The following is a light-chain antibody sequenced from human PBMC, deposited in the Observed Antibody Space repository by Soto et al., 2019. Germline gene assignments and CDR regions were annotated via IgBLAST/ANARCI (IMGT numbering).Light chain of an antibody. CDR3: VLYMGSGTWV. CDR2: NTY. J-gene: IGLJ3*02. CDR1: SGSVSTYYY. Sequence: QTVVTQEPSFSVSPGGTVTLTCGLSSGSVSTYYYPAWYQQAPGQAPRTLIYNTYTRSSGVPDRFSGSILGTKAALTITGAQADDESDYYCVLYMGSGTWVFGGGTQLTVL. V-gene: IGLV8-61*01.